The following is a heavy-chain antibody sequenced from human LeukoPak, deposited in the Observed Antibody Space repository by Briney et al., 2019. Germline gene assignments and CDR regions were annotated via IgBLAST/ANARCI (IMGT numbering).Heavy chain of an antibody. J-gene: IGHJ4*02. D-gene: IGHD6-13*01. CDR2: INPNSGGT. V-gene: IGHV1-2*02. CDR3: AREEASSWYGYFDY. CDR1: GYTFTGYY. Sequence: ASAKVSCKASGYTFTGYYMHWVRQAPGQGLEWMGWINPNSGGTNYAQKFQGRVTMTRDTSISTAYMELSRLRSDDTAVYYCAREEASSWYGYFDYWGQGTLVTVSS.